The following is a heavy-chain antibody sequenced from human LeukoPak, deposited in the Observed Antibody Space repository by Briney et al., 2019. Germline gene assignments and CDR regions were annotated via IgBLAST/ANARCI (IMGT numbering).Heavy chain of an antibody. CDR1: GFTFSSYW. CDR2: INTDGSST. CDR3: ARVAVTYYYYMDV. Sequence: GGSLRLSCAASGFTFSSYWMHWVRQAPGKGLVWVSRINTDGSSTSYADSVKGRFTISRDNAKNTLYLQMNSLRAEDTAVYYCARVAVTYYYYMDVWGKGTTVTVSS. V-gene: IGHV3-74*01. J-gene: IGHJ6*03. D-gene: IGHD4-11*01.